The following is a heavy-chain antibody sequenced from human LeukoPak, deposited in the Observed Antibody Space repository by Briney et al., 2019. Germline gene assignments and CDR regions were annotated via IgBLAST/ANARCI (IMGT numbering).Heavy chain of an antibody. V-gene: IGHV4-4*07. Sequence: SETLSLTCIVSGGSISSYFWNWIRQPAGKGLEWIGKIYGGGSTTYNPSPNYNPSLKSRVTMSMDTSNDGFSLSLTSVTAADTAVYYCARDLGWGSPVAYWGQGILVTVSS. D-gene: IGHD3-16*01. CDR3: ARDLGWGSPVAY. CDR1: GGSISSYF. J-gene: IGHJ4*02. CDR2: IYGGGSTTYNPSP.